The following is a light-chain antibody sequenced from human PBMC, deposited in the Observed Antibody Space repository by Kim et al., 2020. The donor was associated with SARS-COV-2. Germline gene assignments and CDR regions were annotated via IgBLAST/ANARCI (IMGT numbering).Light chain of an antibody. Sequence: VVSTQSPATLSVSPGERATLSCRASQSVNTNLAWYQQKPGQAPRLLVYSASTRATGIPARFSGTGSGTEFALTISSLQSEDSAVYYCQQYNNWLPYTFGEGTKLEI. J-gene: IGKJ2*01. CDR3: QQYNNWLPYT. CDR1: QSVNTN. CDR2: SAS. V-gene: IGKV3-15*01.